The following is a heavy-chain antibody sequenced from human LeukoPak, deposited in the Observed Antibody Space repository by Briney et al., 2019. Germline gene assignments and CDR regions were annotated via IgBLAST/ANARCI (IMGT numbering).Heavy chain of an antibody. J-gene: IGHJ4*02. CDR1: GYTFSAFG. CDR3: VRLRRNSDRSGFYYYYDY. Sequence: GGSLRLFCTAAGYTFSAFGMHWVRQAPGKGLEWVSFLRFRSNYRYYADSVRGRFSISRDDARNSLYQQMNSLRAEDTAVYYCVRLRRNSDRSGFYYYYDYWGQGTLVTVSS. CDR2: LRFRSNYR. V-gene: IGHV3-21*01. D-gene: IGHD3-22*01.